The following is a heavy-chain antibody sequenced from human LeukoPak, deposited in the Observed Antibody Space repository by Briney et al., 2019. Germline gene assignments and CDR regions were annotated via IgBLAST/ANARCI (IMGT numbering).Heavy chain of an antibody. Sequence: RPSETLSLTCTVSGDSISSARNYWGWIRQSPGKGLEWLASIYSSGTTQSNPSLKSRVSISIDTSKNQFSLKLYSVTASDAAIYYCARHLSGTTMAHYFDFWGQGTLVTVSS. CDR3: ARHLSGTTMAHYFDF. D-gene: IGHD1-1*01. J-gene: IGHJ4*02. V-gene: IGHV4-39*01. CDR1: GDSISSARNY. CDR2: IYSSGTT.